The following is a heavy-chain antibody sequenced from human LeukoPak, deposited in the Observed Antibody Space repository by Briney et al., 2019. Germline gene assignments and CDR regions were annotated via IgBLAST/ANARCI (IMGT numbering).Heavy chain of an antibody. CDR1: GYTFTSYY. CDR3: ARGSYYDSSWGGAFDI. Sequence: ASVKVSCKASGYTFTSYYMHWVRQAPGQGLEWMGIINPSGGSTSYAQKFQGRATMTRDTSTSTVYMELSSLRSEDTAVYYCARGSYYDSSWGGAFDIWGQGTMVTVSS. CDR2: INPSGGST. V-gene: IGHV1-46*01. J-gene: IGHJ3*02. D-gene: IGHD3-22*01.